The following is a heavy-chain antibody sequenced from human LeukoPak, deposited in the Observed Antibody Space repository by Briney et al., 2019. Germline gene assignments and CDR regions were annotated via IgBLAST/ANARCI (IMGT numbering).Heavy chain of an antibody. D-gene: IGHD6-19*01. J-gene: IGHJ3*02. CDR2: ISSSSSYI. CDR1: GFPFSSYS. Sequence: GGALSLSCAASGFPFSSYSMNWVRQAPGKGLEWVSSISSSSSYIYYADSVKGRFTISRDNAKNSLYLQMNSLRAEDTAVYYCARDLGSWYSSGKSDAFDIWGQGTMVTVSS. CDR3: ARDLGSWYSSGKSDAFDI. V-gene: IGHV3-21*01.